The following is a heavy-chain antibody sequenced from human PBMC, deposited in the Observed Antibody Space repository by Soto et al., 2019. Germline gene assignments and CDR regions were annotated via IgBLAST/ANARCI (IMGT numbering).Heavy chain of an antibody. Sequence: GGSLRLSCAASGFTFSSYSMNWVRQAPGKGLEWVSSISSSSSYIYYADSVKGRFTISRDNAKNSLYLQMNSLRAEDTAVYYCARDSVGYSSGWERTNWFDPWGQGTLVTVSS. CDR3: ARDSVGYSSGWERTNWFDP. CDR1: GFTFSSYS. CDR2: ISSSSSYI. V-gene: IGHV3-21*01. J-gene: IGHJ5*02. D-gene: IGHD6-19*01.